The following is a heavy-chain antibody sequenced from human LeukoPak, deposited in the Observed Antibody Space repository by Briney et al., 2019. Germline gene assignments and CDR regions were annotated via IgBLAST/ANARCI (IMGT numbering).Heavy chain of an antibody. Sequence: GGSLRLSCAASGFTFSDHYMDWVRQAPGKGQEWVGRTRNKADSYSTEYAASVKGRFTISRDDLKNSLYLQMNSLKTEDTAVYYCARGGSYVAFDIWGQGTMVTVSS. CDR3: ARGGSYVAFDI. CDR2: TRNKADSYST. V-gene: IGHV3-72*01. J-gene: IGHJ3*02. D-gene: IGHD1-26*01. CDR1: GFTFSDHY.